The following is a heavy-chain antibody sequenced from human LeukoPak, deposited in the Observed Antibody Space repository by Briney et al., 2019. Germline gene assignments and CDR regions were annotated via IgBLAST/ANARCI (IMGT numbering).Heavy chain of an antibody. CDR2: ISSSGSTI. Sequence: GGSLRLSYAASGFTFSSYEMNWVRQAPGKGLEWVSYISSSGSTIYYADSVKGRFTISRDNAKNSLYLQMNSLRAEDTAVYYCARDRLSGNNWFDPWGQGTLVTVSS. CDR3: ARDRLSGNNWFDP. CDR1: GFTFSSYE. D-gene: IGHD1-26*01. J-gene: IGHJ5*02. V-gene: IGHV3-48*03.